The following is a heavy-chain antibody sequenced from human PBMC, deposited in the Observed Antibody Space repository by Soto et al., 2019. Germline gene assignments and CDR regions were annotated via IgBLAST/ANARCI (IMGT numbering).Heavy chain of an antibody. CDR3: ARQGFGPLHGLVDV. J-gene: IGHJ6*02. CDR2: VHHSWGS. V-gene: IGHV4-59*08. Sequence: QVQLQESGPGLVKPSETLSLSCTVSGGSISSYYWSWFRQSPGKRMEWIGYVHHSWGSSYNPSLQSRVAISLDTSKSQFSLKVTSVTATHTAMYYCARQGFGPLHGLVDVWGQGTTVTVSS. D-gene: IGHD3-10*01. CDR1: GGSISSYY.